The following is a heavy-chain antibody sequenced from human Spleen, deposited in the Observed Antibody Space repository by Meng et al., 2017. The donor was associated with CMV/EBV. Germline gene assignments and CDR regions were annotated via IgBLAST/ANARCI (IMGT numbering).Heavy chain of an antibody. D-gene: IGHD3-10*01. CDR3: AHRVRYYGSGSYDWFDP. Sequence: SLRTNGGGVGSIRQPPGKALEWLALIYWDDDKRYSPSLKSRLTITKDTSKNQVVLTMTNMDPVDTATYYCAHRVRYYGSGSYDWFDPWGQGTLVTVSS. CDR1: SLRTNGGG. V-gene: IGHV2-5*02. CDR2: IYWDDDK. J-gene: IGHJ5*02.